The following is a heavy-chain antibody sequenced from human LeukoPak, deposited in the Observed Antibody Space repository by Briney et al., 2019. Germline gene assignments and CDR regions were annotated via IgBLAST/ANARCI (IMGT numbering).Heavy chain of an antibody. Sequence: SETLSLTCTVSGGSISSSSYYWGWIRQPPGKGLEWIGSIYYSGSTYYNPSLKSRVTISVDTSKNQFSLKLSSVTAADTAVYYCARQGYCSSTSCYNGPFDYWGQGTLVTVSS. CDR2: IYYSGST. D-gene: IGHD2-2*02. V-gene: IGHV4-39*01. CDR3: ARQGYCSSTSCYNGPFDY. CDR1: GGSISSSSYY. J-gene: IGHJ4*02.